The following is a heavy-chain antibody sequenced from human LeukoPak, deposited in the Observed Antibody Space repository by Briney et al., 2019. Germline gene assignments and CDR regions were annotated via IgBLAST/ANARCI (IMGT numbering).Heavy chain of an antibody. CDR1: GFKFSSYS. Sequence: GGSLRLSCAASGFKFSSYSMKWVRQAPGKGLEWVSYISSSGSTIYYADSVKGRFTISRDNAKNSLFLQMNSLRAEDTAVYFCARGGQLWAHFDYWGQGTLVTVSS. J-gene: IGHJ4*02. CDR2: ISSSGSTI. V-gene: IGHV3-48*04. CDR3: ARGGQLWAHFDY. D-gene: IGHD5-18*01.